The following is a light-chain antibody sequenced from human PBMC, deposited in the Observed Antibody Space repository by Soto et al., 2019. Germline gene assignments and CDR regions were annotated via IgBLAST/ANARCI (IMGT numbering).Light chain of an antibody. CDR2: DVT. Sequence: QSALTQPRSVSGSPGQSLTISCTGTSSDVGGYNYVSWYQQRPGKVPKLMIYDVTKRPSGVPDRFSGSKSGNTASLTISGLQSEDEADYYCCSHAGSYTYVFGTGTKLTVL. CDR3: CSHAGSYTYV. V-gene: IGLV2-11*01. J-gene: IGLJ1*01. CDR1: SSDVGGYNY.